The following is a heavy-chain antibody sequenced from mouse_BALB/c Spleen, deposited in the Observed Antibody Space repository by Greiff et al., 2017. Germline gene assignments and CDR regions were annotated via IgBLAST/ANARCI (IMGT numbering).Heavy chain of an antibody. Sequence: EVMLVESGGGLVQPGGSLRLSCATSGFTFTDYYMSWVRQPPGKALEWLGFIRNKANGYTTEYSASVKGRFTISRDNSQSILYLQMNTLRAEDSATYYCAREEKMDYWGQGTSVTVSS. V-gene: IGHV7-3*02. CDR1: GFTFTDYY. CDR2: IRNKANGYTT. CDR3: AREEKMDY. J-gene: IGHJ4*01.